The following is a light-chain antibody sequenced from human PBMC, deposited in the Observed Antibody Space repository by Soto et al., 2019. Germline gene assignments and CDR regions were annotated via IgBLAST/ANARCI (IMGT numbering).Light chain of an antibody. J-gene: IGKJ1*01. CDR1: QNIENH. CDR3: QQYNNWWT. V-gene: IGKV3-15*01. Sequence: EIVMTQSPATLSVSPGERATLSCRASQNIENHLAWYQQKPGQAPRLLIYGASTRATGIPARFSGSGSGTESTLTISSLQSEDIAVYYCQQYNNWWTFGQGTKVDIK. CDR2: GAS.